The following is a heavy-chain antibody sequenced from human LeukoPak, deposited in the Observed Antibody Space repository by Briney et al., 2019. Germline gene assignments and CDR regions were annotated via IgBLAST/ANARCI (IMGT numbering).Heavy chain of an antibody. CDR2: VYHSGTF. Sequence: ESGPALVKPTQPLTLTCTFSGFSLSTTGMCVSWIRQPPGGGLEWLGEVYHSGTFNYNPPLESRVSLSLDTSKNEFSLKLTSLTAADTATYYCARRSGSGRMDVWGRGTTVTVSS. CDR3: ARRSGSGRMDV. J-gene: IGHJ6*04. CDR1: GFSLSTTGMC. V-gene: IGHV4-28*02. D-gene: IGHD3-10*01.